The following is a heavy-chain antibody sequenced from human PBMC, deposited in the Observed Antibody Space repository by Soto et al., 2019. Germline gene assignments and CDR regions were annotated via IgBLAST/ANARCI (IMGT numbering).Heavy chain of an antibody. CDR3: AREGSHDYDILTGFLNNWFDP. CDR1: GGSISSYY. CDR2: IYYSGST. Sequence: QVQLQESGPGLVKPSETLSLTCTVSGGSISSYYWSWIRQPPGKGLEWIGYIYYSGSTNYNPSLKSRVTISVDTSKNQFSLKLSSVTAADTAVYYCAREGSHDYDILTGFLNNWFDPWGQGTLVTVSS. V-gene: IGHV4-59*01. D-gene: IGHD3-9*01. J-gene: IGHJ5*02.